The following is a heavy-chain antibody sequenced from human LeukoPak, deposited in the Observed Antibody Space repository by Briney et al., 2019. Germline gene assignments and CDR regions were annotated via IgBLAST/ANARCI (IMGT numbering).Heavy chain of an antibody. CDR3: ASGTTRAVRGVIIPRSVDY. CDR1: GYTFTSYY. Sequence: ASVKVSCKASGYTFTSYYMHWVRQAPGQGLEWMGIINPSGGSTSYAQKFQGRVTMTRDTSTSTVYMELSSLRSEDTAVYYCASGTTRAVRGVIIPRSVDYWGQGTLVTVSS. V-gene: IGHV1-46*01. J-gene: IGHJ4*02. CDR2: INPSGGST. D-gene: IGHD3-10*01.